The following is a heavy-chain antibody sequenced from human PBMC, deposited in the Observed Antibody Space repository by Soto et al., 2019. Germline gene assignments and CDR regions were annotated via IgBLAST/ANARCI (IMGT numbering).Heavy chain of an antibody. CDR1: GGSFSTYA. CDR3: ARGDGYNWNFDY. V-gene: IGHV1-69*12. CDR2: IIPIFGTA. Sequence: QVQLVQSGAEVKKPGSSVKVSCKASGGSFSTYAISWVRQAPGQGLEWMGGIIPIFGTANYAQKFQGRVTNTADESKSTAFMELSSLRSADTAVYYCARGDGYNWNFDYWGQGTLVTVSS. D-gene: IGHD1-20*01. J-gene: IGHJ4*02.